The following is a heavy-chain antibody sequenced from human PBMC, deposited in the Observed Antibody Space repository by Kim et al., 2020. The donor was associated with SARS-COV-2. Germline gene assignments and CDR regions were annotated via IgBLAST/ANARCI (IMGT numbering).Heavy chain of an antibody. Sequence: FEGIKKDYADSVKGLFTIARDNSTNALYLQMNSLRAEETAVYYCAGGYDYWGQGTLVTVSS. V-gene: IGHV3-33*01. D-gene: IGHD3-22*01. CDR2: FEGIKK. J-gene: IGHJ4*02. CDR3: AGGYDY.